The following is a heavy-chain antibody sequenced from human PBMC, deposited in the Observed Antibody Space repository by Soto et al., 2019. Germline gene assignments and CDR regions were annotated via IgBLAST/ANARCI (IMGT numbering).Heavy chain of an antibody. CDR1: GYTFTSYG. J-gene: IGHJ4*02. Sequence: QVQLVQSGAEVKKPGASVKVSCKASGYTFTSYGISWVRQAPGQGLEWMGWISAYNGNTNYAQKLXGXAXMXXDTSTTTAYMELRSLRSDDTAVYYCARDLSGNPGYWGQGTLVTVSS. CDR3: ARDLSGNPGY. D-gene: IGHD2-15*01. V-gene: IGHV1-18*01. CDR2: ISAYNGNT.